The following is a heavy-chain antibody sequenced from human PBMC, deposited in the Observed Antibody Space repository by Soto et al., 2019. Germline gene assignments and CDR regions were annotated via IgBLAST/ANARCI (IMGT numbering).Heavy chain of an antibody. CDR2: INHRGST. Sequence: PSETLSLTCAVYDGSFSGYYWSWIRQPPGKGLEWIGEINHRGSTNYSPSLKSRVTISVDTSKNQFSLKLSSVTAADTAVYYCARGAYCRDGYWYGGLDPWGQGTLVTVSS. D-gene: IGHD2-15*01. CDR1: DGSFSGYY. V-gene: IGHV4-34*01. J-gene: IGHJ5*02. CDR3: ARGAYCRDGYWYGGLDP.